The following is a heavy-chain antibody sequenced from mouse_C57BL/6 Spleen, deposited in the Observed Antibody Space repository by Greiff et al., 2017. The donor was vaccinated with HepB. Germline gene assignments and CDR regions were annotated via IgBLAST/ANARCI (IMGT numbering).Heavy chain of an antibody. CDR1: GYSITSGYY. Sequence: VQLKQSGPGLVKPSQSLSLTCSVTGYSITSGYYWNWIRQFPGNKLEWMGYISYDGSNNYNPSLKNRISITRDTSKNQFFLKLNSVTTEDTATYYCARDGPYWGQGTTLTVSS. CDR2: ISYDGSN. J-gene: IGHJ2*01. CDR3: ARDGPY. V-gene: IGHV3-6*01.